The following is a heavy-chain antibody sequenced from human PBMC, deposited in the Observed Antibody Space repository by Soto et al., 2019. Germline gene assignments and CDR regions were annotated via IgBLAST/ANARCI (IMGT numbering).Heavy chain of an antibody. CDR1: GYSFTSYW. D-gene: IGHD3-9*01. V-gene: IGHV5-51*01. CDR3: ARQGVRYDILTGYKYTEDDAFDI. CDR2: IYPGDSDT. J-gene: IGHJ3*02. Sequence: GESLKISCKGSGYSFTSYWIGWVRQMPGKGLEWMGIIYPGDSDTRYSPSFQGQVTISADKSISTAYLQWSSLKASDTAMYYCARQGVRYDILTGYKYTEDDAFDIWGQGTMVTVSS.